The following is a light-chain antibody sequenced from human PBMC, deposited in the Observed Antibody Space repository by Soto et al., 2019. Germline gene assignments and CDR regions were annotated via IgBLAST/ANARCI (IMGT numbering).Light chain of an antibody. V-gene: IGKV1-17*01. CDR3: LQHHSYPQT. CDR2: AVS. CDR1: QGIKND. Sequence: DIQMTQSPSSLSASVGDGVTITCRASQGIKNDLAWYQQKPGKAPKRLIYAVSSLQSEVPSRFSGSGSGTEFPLTISSLQPEDVATYYCLQHHSYPQTFGQGTKVEI. J-gene: IGKJ1*01.